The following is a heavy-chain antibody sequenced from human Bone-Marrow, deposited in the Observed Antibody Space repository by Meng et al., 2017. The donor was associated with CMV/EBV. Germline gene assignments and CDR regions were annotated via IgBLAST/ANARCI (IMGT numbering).Heavy chain of an antibody. CDR1: GFTFSSNG. Sequence: GFTFSSNGMHWVRQAPGKGLEWVAVISYDGSDKYYADSVKGRFTISRDNSKNTLYLQMNSLRAEDTAVYYCARDGGIVGATSYYFDYWGQGTLVTVSS. D-gene: IGHD1-26*01. V-gene: IGHV3-33*05. CDR3: ARDGGIVGATSYYFDY. J-gene: IGHJ4*02. CDR2: ISYDGSDK.